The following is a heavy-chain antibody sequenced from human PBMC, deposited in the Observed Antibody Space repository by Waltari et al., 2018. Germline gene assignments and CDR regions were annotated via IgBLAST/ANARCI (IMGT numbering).Heavy chain of an antibody. V-gene: IGHV4-34*01. CDR2: INQSAST. J-gene: IGHJ4*02. CDR3: ARDLSRGSGSYRNDY. CDR1: GGSFSGYY. Sequence: QVQLQQWGAGLLKPSETLSLTCAVYGGSFSGYYWSWIRQPPGKGLEWIGEINQSASTNYYPSLKVRVTISGDTSKNQFSLKRSSVTAADTAVYYCARDLSRGSGSYRNDYWGQGTLVTVSS. D-gene: IGHD3-10*01.